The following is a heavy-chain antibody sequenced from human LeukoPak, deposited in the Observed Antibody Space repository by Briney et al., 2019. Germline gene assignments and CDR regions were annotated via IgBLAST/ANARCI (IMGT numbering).Heavy chain of an antibody. V-gene: IGHV1-69*05. D-gene: IGHD3-10*01. CDR2: IIPIFGTA. CDR1: GGTFSSYA. J-gene: IGHJ4*02. Sequence: SVKVSCKASGGTFSSYAISWVRQAPGQGLEWMGGIIPIFGTANYAQKFQGRVMITTDESTSTAYMELSSLRSEDTAVYYCARTRLLWFGESGYYFDYWGQGTLVTVSS. CDR3: ARTRLLWFGESGYYFDY.